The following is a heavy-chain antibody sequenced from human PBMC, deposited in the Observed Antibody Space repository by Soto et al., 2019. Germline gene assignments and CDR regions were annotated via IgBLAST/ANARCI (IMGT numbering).Heavy chain of an antibody. CDR2: ISAYNGNT. V-gene: IGHV1-18*01. J-gene: IGHJ6*02. D-gene: IGHD3-22*01. Sequence: GASVKVSCKASGYTFTSYGISWGRQAPRQGFEWMGWISAYNGNTNYAQKLQGRVTMTTDTSTSTAYMELRSLRSDDTAVYYCARQVVITANYYYYGMDVWGQGTTVTVSS. CDR3: ARQVVITANYYYYGMDV. CDR1: GYTFTSYG.